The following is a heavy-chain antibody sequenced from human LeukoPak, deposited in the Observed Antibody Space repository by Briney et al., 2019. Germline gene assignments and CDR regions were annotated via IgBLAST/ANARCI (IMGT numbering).Heavy chain of an antibody. V-gene: IGHV3-7*01. J-gene: IGHJ4*02. D-gene: IGHD2-2*02. CDR2: IKQDGSEK. CDR1: GFTFTSFW. Sequence: GGSLRLSCAASGFTFTSFWMSWVRQAPGKGLEWVAHIKQDGSEKYYVDSVKGRFTISRDNAKSSLYLQMNSLRAEDTALYYCARDRYCSSTSCYTREGDYFDYWGQGTLVTVSS. CDR3: ARDRYCSSTSCYTREGDYFDY.